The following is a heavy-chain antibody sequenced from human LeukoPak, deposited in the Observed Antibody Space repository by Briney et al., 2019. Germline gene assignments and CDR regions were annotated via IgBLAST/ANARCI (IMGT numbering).Heavy chain of an antibody. J-gene: IGHJ5*02. V-gene: IGHV1-2*02. Sequence: ASVKVSCKASGYTFTGYYMHWVRQAPGQGREWMGWINPNSGGTNYAQKFQGRVTMTRDTSISTAYMELSRLRSDDTAVYYCARARGIVVVPDAMTHNWFDPWGQGTLVTVSS. CDR2: INPNSGGT. CDR3: ARARGIVVVPDAMTHNWFDP. CDR1: GYTFTGYY. D-gene: IGHD2-2*01.